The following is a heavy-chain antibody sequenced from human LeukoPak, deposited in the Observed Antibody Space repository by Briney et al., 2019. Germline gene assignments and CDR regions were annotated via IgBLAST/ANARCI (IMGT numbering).Heavy chain of an antibody. J-gene: IGHJ4*02. D-gene: IGHD6-19*01. CDR1: GFTFSSYW. V-gene: IGHV3-7*01. CDR2: IKQDGSEK. CDR3: AREVSSGWYRPNPEEIDY. Sequence: GGSLRLSCAAPGFTFSSYWMSWVRQAPGKGLEWVANIKQDGSEKYYVDSVKGRFTISRDNTKNSLYLQMTSLGAEDTAVYYCAREVSSGWYRPNPEEIDYWGQGTLVTVSS.